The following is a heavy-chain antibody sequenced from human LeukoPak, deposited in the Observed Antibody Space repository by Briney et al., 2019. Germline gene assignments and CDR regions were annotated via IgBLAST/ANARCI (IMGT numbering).Heavy chain of an antibody. CDR1: GGSISSGGYS. V-gene: IGHV4-30-2*01. J-gene: IGHJ4*02. Sequence: PSETLSLTCAVSGGSISSGGYSWSWIRQPPGKGLEWIGYIYHSGSTYYNPSLKSRVTISVDRSKNQFSLKLSSVTAADTAVYYCARGRSYYYDSSGYYYWGQGALVTVSS. CDR2: IYHSGST. D-gene: IGHD3-22*01. CDR3: ARGRSYYYDSSGYYY.